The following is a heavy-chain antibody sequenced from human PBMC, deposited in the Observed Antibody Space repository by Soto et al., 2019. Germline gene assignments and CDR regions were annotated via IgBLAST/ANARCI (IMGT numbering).Heavy chain of an antibody. D-gene: IGHD2-21*01. Sequence: SETLSVTCSVSGGSISTSRSYWAWIRQPPGKGLEWLANIFYSGSTFYNPSLASRVSVSVDTSKNEFSLKLRSVTAADTAVYYCARQPTTGDTDLWFDPWGQGTLVTVSS. J-gene: IGHJ5*02. V-gene: IGHV4-39*01. CDR2: IFYSGST. CDR3: ARQPTTGDTDLWFDP. CDR1: GGSISTSRSY.